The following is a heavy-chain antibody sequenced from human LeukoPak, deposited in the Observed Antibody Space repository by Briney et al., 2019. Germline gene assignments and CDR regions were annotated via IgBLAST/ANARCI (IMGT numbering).Heavy chain of an antibody. CDR2: ISWNSGSI. Sequence: PGGSLRLSCAASGFTFDDYAMHWVRQAPGKGLEWVSSISWNSGSINYADSVKGRFTISRDNAKNTLYLQMNSLRAEDTAVYYCAKEDRNFDWSYDYWGQGTLVTVSS. J-gene: IGHJ4*02. CDR3: AKEDRNFDWSYDY. D-gene: IGHD3-9*01. CDR1: GFTFDDYA. V-gene: IGHV3-9*01.